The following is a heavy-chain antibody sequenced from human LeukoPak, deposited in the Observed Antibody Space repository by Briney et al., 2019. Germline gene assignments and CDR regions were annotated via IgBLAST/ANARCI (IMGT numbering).Heavy chain of an antibody. J-gene: IGHJ4*02. D-gene: IGHD5-24*01. V-gene: IGHV4-59*01. Sequence: SETLSLTCTVSGGSISSYYWSRIRQPPGKGLEWIGYIYYSGSTNYSPSLKSRVTISVDTSKNQFSLKLSSVTAADTAVYYCARARDGYNSDYFDYWGQGTLVTVSS. CDR2: IYYSGST. CDR1: GGSISSYY. CDR3: ARARDGYNSDYFDY.